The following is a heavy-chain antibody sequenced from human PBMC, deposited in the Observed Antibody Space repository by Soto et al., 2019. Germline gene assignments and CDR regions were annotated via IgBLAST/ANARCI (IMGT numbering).Heavy chain of an antibody. CDR3: ARARYCSGGSCYGNWFDP. CDR1: GFTFSSYA. Sequence: GGSLRLSCAASGFTFSSYAMHWVRQAPGKGLEWVAVISYDGSNKYYADSVKGRFTISRDNAKNSLYLQMNSLRAEDTAVYYCARARYCSGGSCYGNWFDPWGQGTLVTVSS. D-gene: IGHD2-15*01. CDR2: ISYDGSNK. V-gene: IGHV3-30-3*01. J-gene: IGHJ5*02.